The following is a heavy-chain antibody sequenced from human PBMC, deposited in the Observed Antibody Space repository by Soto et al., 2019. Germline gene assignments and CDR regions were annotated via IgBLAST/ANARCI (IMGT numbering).Heavy chain of an antibody. CDR1: GFTFSSYA. Sequence: GGSLRLSCAASGFTFSSYAMHWVRQAPGKGLEYVSAISSNGGSTYYANSVKGRFTISRDNSKNTLYLQMGSLRAEDMAVYYCARVDIAVAGHYPIFDYWGQGTLVTVSS. CDR2: ISSNGGST. CDR3: ARVDIAVAGHYPIFDY. V-gene: IGHV3-64*01. D-gene: IGHD6-19*01. J-gene: IGHJ4*02.